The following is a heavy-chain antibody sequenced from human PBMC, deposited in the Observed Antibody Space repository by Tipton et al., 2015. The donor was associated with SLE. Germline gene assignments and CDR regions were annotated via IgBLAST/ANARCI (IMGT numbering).Heavy chain of an antibody. CDR1: GGSIRSYS. Sequence: TLSLTCTVSGGSIRSYSWRWIRQPPGKGLAWIGYIYYSGSTNYNPSLKSRVTISVDTSKNQFSLKLSSVTAADTAVYYCARGRGYGDPEYFQHWGQGTLITVSS. CDR3: ARGRGYGDPEYFQH. CDR2: IYYSGST. V-gene: IGHV4-59*01. J-gene: IGHJ1*01. D-gene: IGHD4-17*01.